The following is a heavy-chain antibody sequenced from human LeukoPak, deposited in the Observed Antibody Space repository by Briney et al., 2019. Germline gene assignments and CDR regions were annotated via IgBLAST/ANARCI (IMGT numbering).Heavy chain of an antibody. J-gene: IGHJ5*02. Sequence: GASVKVSCKASGYTFTSYGISWVRPPPGQRLEWMGWISDYNGNTNYAQKLQGRVTMTTDTSTSTAYMELRSLRSDDTAVYYCARVASSFKGLGPWGQGTLVTVSS. CDR3: ARVASSFKGLGP. CDR1: GYTFTSYG. CDR2: ISDYNGNT. V-gene: IGHV1-18*01. D-gene: IGHD3-16*01.